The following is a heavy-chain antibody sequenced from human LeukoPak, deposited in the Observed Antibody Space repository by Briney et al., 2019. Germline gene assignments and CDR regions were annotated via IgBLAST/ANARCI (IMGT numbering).Heavy chain of an antibody. J-gene: IGHJ5*02. V-gene: IGHV4-39*07. D-gene: IGHD3-22*01. CDR1: GGSISSSSYY. Sequence: PSETLSLTCTVSGGSISSSSYYWGWIRQPPGKGLEWIGSIYYSGSTYYNPSLKSRVTISVDTSKNQFSLKLSSVTAADTAVYYCARVGSSTMIVVVTLGWFDPWGQGTLVTVSS. CDR3: ARVGSSTMIVVVTLGWFDP. CDR2: IYYSGST.